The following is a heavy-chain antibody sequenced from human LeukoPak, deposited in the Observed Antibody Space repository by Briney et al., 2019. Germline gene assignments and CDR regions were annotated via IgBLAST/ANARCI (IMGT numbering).Heavy chain of an antibody. D-gene: IGHD3-10*01. J-gene: IGHJ4*02. CDR2: ISNDRSYI. Sequence: PGGSLRLSCAASGFTFSNYRMNWVRQAPGKGLEWVSSISNDRSYIYYADSVKGRFTISRDNAKNSLYLQMNSLRADDTAVYYCSRILPGVGKCSYDYWGQGTLDSVSS. CDR1: GFTFSNYR. CDR3: SRILPGVGKCSYDY. V-gene: IGHV3-21*01.